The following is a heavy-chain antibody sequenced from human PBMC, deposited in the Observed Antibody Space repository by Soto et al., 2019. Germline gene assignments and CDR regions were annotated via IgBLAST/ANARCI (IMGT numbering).Heavy chain of an antibody. J-gene: IGHJ4*02. CDR2: ISAYNGNT. Sequence: GAPVKATCKASGYTFTSYGLSWVRQAPGQGLEWVGWISAYNGNTNYAQKLQGRVTMTTDTSTSTAYMELRSLRSDDTAVYYCARGVGWEPLDYWGQGTLVTVSS. CDR1: GYTFTSYG. V-gene: IGHV1-18*01. D-gene: IGHD1-26*01. CDR3: ARGVGWEPLDY.